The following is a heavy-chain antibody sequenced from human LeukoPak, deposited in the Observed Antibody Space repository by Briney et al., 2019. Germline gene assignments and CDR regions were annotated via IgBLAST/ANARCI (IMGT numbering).Heavy chain of an antibody. CDR3: ARDAGTYYYGSGSPHFDY. CDR2: IWYDGSNK. Sequence: PGGSLRLSCAASGFTFSSYGMHWVRQAPGKGLEWVAVIWYDGSNKYYADSVKGRFTISRDNSKNTLYLQMNSLRAEDTAVYYCARDAGTYYYGSGSPHFDYWGQGTLVTVSS. V-gene: IGHV3-33*01. J-gene: IGHJ4*02. D-gene: IGHD3-10*01. CDR1: GFTFSSYG.